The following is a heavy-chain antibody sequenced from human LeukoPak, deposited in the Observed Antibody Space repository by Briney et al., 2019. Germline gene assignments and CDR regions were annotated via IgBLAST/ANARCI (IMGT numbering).Heavy chain of an antibody. CDR1: GYTFTSYG. Sequence: ASVKVSCKASGYTFTSYGISWVRQAPGQGLEWMGWISAYNGNTNYAQKLQGRVTMTTDTSTSTAYMELRSLRSDDTAVYYCARGLRFLEWFYYYGMDVWGQGTTVTASS. J-gene: IGHJ6*02. CDR3: ARGLRFLEWFYYYGMDV. V-gene: IGHV1-18*01. CDR2: ISAYNGNT. D-gene: IGHD3-3*01.